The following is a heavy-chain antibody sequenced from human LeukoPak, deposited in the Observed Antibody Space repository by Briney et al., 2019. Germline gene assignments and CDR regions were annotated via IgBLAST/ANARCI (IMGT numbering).Heavy chain of an antibody. CDR2: IKSKTDGGTT. CDR3: TTGAPRAYSGSYSNC. J-gene: IGHJ4*02. Sequence: PGGSLRLSCAASGFTFSNAWMSWVRQAPGKGLEWVGRIKSKTDGGTTDYAAPVKGRFTISRDDSQNTLYLQMNSLKTEDTAVYYCTTGAPRAYSGSYSNCWGQGTLVPVSS. V-gene: IGHV3-15*01. CDR1: GFTFSNAW. D-gene: IGHD1-26*01.